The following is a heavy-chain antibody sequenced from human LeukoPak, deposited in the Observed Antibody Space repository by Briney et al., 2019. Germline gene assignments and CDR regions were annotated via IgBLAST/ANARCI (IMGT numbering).Heavy chain of an antibody. J-gene: IGHJ4*02. D-gene: IGHD3-22*01. CDR1: GFTFDDYG. CDR3: ARVYYYDSSGYYCYFDY. Sequence: RSGGSLRLSCAASGFTFDDYGMSWVRQAPGKGLEWVSGINWNGGSTGYADSVKGRFTISRDNAKNSLYLQMNSLRAEDTALYYCARVYYYDSSGYYCYFDYWGQGTLVTVSS. V-gene: IGHV3-20*04. CDR2: INWNGGST.